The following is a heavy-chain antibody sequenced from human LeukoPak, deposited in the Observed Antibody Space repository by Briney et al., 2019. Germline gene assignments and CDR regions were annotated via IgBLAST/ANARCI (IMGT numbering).Heavy chain of an antibody. J-gene: IGHJ5*02. CDR3: VKDYGTRGTGGAYLDA. V-gene: IGHV3-30*02. CDR2: IQYDERNK. CDR1: GFTFSNYG. Sequence: PGRSLRLSCAASGFTFSNYGMHWFRQAPVKGLEWMTFIQYDERNKKYADSVKGRFTIYRDNSKNTLYLQMNSLRTEDTAIYYCVKDYGTRGTGGAYLDAWGQGTLVTVSS. D-gene: IGHD1-1*01.